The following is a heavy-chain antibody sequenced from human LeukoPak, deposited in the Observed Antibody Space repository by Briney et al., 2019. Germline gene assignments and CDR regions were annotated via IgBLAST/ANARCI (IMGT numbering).Heavy chain of an antibody. Sequence: ASVKVSCKASGYTFTSYGFNWVRQAPGQGLEWMGWIIAYNGNTNYAQKLQGRVTMTTDTSTSTAYMELRSLRSDDTAVYYCAKDRSSIAVAGTGFQHWGQGTLVTVSS. V-gene: IGHV1-18*01. J-gene: IGHJ1*01. CDR2: IIAYNGNT. CDR1: GYTFTSYG. CDR3: AKDRSSIAVAGTGFQH. D-gene: IGHD6-19*01.